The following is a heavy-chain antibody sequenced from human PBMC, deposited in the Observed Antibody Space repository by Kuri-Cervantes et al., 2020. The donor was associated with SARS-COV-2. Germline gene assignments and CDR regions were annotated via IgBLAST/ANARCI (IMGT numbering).Heavy chain of an antibody. CDR1: GFTFNTCA. CDR2: ISSSSSYI. J-gene: IGHJ6*02. D-gene: IGHD3-10*01. V-gene: IGHV3-21*01. Sequence: GGSLRLSCAASGFTFNTCAMNWVRQAPGKGLEWVSSISSSSSYIYYADSVKGRFTISRDNAKNSLYLQMNSLRAEDTAVYYCAIIESSSDYYYYYGMDVWGQGTTVTVSS. CDR3: AIIESSSDYYYYYGMDV.